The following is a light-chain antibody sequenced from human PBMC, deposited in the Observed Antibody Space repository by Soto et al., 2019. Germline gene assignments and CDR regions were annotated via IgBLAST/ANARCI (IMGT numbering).Light chain of an antibody. CDR2: DAS. CDR3: QKHDGVPL. V-gene: IGKV1-33*01. Sequence: DIQLTQSPSSLSASVGDRVTITCQASQDISNHLNWYQQKPGKAPNLLIYDASYWETGVPSRFSGGGSGTFFSFTINSLQPEDIATYYCQKHDGVPLFGPGTKVEIK. J-gene: IGKJ3*01. CDR1: QDISNH.